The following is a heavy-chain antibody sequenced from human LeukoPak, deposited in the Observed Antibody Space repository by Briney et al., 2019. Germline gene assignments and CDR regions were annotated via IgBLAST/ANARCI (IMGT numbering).Heavy chain of an antibody. J-gene: IGHJ6*04. Sequence: ASVNVSCKASGYTFTSYYMDWVRQAPGQGLEWMVVINLSGGSTTYAHKFQGRATMTRATSTTTAYMELTRLRSEAPAVNYGSRVGYMVVVADYYYGMDVWGKGPTVTVSS. V-gene: IGHV1-46*01. CDR2: INLSGGST. CDR1: GYTFTSYY. CDR3: SRVGYMVVVADYYYGMDV. D-gene: IGHD2-15*01.